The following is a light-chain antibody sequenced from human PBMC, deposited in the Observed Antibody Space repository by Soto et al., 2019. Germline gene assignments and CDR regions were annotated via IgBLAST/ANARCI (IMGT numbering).Light chain of an antibody. J-gene: IGLJ3*02. CDR1: SSNIQNNY. Sequence: QSVLTQPPSVSAAPGQKVTISCSGSSSNIQNNYVSWYQQLPGTAPKLLIYEDARRPSGIPERFSGSKSGTSATLGISGLQTGDEADYYCATYDSSLRAGVFGGWTKLTVL. CDR2: EDA. V-gene: IGLV1-51*02. CDR3: ATYDSSLRAGV.